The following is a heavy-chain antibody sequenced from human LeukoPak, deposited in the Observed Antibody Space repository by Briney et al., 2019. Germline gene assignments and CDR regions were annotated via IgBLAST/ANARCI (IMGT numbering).Heavy chain of an antibody. CDR3: ARAPRDSCPWFDP. J-gene: IGHJ5*02. V-gene: IGHV4-59*01. D-gene: IGHD2-2*01. CDR1: GGSISSYY. Sequence: SETLSLTCTVSGGSISSYYWSWIRQPPGKGLEWIGYIYYSGSTNYNPSLKSRVTISVDTSKNQFSLKLSSVTAADTAVYYCARAPRDSCPWFDPWGQGTLVTVSS. CDR2: IYYSGST.